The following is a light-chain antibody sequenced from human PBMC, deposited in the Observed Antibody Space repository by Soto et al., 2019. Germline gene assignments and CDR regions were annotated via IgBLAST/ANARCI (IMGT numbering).Light chain of an antibody. CDR3: QHYSSYPLT. V-gene: IGKV1-5*03. CDR1: QSISFW. J-gene: IGKJ3*01. Sequence: DIQMTQSPSTLSASVGDSVTITCRASQSISFWLAWYQQQPGKAPKLLINRASSLESGVPPRFSGSGSGTEFTLTISSLQPDDFATYYCQHYSSYPLTFGPGTRVDIK. CDR2: RAS.